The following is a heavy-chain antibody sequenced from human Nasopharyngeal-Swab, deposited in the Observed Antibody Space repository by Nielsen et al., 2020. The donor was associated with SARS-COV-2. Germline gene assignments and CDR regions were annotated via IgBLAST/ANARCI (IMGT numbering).Heavy chain of an antibody. CDR3: AALAAGGSRCFDN. D-gene: IGHD6-13*01. CDR1: GDSITSSHYY. V-gene: IGHV4-39*01. CDR2: LSYGGKT. J-gene: IGHJ4*02. Sequence: SETLSLTCTVSGDSITSSHYYWAWIRQSPGVGLEWIGSLSYGGKTYYNPSLKSRVTISVGTSNSQFSLRLGSVTAADTAVYFCAALAAGGSRCFDNWGLGTLVTVSS.